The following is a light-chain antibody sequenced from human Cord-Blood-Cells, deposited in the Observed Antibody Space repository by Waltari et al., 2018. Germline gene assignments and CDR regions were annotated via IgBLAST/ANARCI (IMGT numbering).Light chain of an antibody. Sequence: QSAPTQPASVSGSPGQSITISCTGTSSDVGSYNLVSWYQQHPGKAPKPLIYEGSKRXXXXXXXXXXXXXXXXXXXXISGLXADDGADYYCCSYACSSTYVFGTGTKVTVL. J-gene: IGLJ1*01. CDR2: EGS. CDR3: CSYACSSTYV. V-gene: IGLV2-23*01. CDR1: SSDVGSYNL.